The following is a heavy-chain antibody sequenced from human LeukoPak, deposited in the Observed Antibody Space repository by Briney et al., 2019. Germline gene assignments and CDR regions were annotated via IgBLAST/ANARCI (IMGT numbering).Heavy chain of an antibody. CDR1: GDPISNYY. CDR2: ISYSGTT. V-gene: IGHV4-59*01. J-gene: IGHJ6*03. D-gene: IGHD3-22*01. Sequence: SQTLSLTRTVSGDPISNYYWSWIRDPPRKGLEGIGYISYSGTTKYNPALWSRVNISRDTSHNQSSLRLRSATAADSAVYFCARHTNYYESSGLYYYYYMDVWGKGTTVTVSS. CDR3: ARHTNYYESSGLYYYYYMDV.